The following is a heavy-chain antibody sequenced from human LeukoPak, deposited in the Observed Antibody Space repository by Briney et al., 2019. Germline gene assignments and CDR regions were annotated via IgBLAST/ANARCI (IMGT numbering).Heavy chain of an antibody. CDR2: VYYSGST. V-gene: IGHV4-39*07. CDR1: GGSISSSSYY. Sequence: PSETLSLTCTVSGGSISSSSYYRGWIRQPPGKGLEWIGSVYYSGSTYYNPSLKSRVTISVDTSKNQFSLKLSSVTAADTAVYYCARDLWRFGELLGYFDYWGQGTLVTVSS. D-gene: IGHD3-10*01. CDR3: ARDLWRFGELLGYFDY. J-gene: IGHJ4*02.